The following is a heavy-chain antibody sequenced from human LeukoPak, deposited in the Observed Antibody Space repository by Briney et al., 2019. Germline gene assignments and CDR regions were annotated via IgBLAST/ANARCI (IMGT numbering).Heavy chain of an antibody. V-gene: IGHV4-39*07. Sequence: PSETLSLTCTVSGGSISSSSYYWGWIRQPPGKGLEWIGSIYYSGSTYYNPSLKSRVTISVDTSKNQFSLKLSSVTAADTAVYYCARDRPPGYGGLSRRADAFDIWGQGTMVIVSS. J-gene: IGHJ3*02. CDR1: GGSISSSSYY. CDR2: IYYSGST. D-gene: IGHD4-23*01. CDR3: ARDRPPGYGGLSRRADAFDI.